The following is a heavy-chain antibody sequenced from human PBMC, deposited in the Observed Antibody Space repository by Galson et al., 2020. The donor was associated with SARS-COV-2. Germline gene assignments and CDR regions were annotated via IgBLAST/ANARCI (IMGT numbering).Heavy chain of an antibody. J-gene: IGHJ4*02. Sequence: SETLSLTCAVYGGSFSGYYWSWIRQPPGKGLEWIGEINHSGSTNYNQSLKSRVTISVDTSKNQFSLKLSSVTAADTAVYYCARGDEIYYDILTGYYPYYFDYWGQGTLVTVSS. V-gene: IGHV4-34*01. D-gene: IGHD3-9*01. CDR2: INHSGST. CDR1: GGSFSGYY. CDR3: ARGDEIYYDILTGYYPYYFDY.